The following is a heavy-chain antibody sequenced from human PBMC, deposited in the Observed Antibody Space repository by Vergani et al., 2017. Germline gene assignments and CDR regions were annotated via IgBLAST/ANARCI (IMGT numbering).Heavy chain of an antibody. CDR2: IYHSGST. J-gene: IGHJ4*02. CDR1: GAYVGSGGYY. D-gene: IGHD3-3*01. CDR3: ARVASSDFWSGYPERYFDY. Sequence: QVQLQESGPGLVKASQTLSLTCSVSGAYVGSGGYYWGWIRQPPGKGLEWIGSIYHSGSTYYNPSLKSRVTISVDTSKNQFSLKLSSVTAADTAVYYCARVASSDFWSGYPERYFDYWGQGTLVTVSS. V-gene: IGHV4-38-2*02.